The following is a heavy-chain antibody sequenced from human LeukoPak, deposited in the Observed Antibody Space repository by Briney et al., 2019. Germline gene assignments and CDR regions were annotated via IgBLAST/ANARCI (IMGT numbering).Heavy chain of an antibody. J-gene: IGHJ3*02. Sequence: GGSLRLSCAASGFTFSSYSMNWVRQAPGKGLEWVSSISSSSSYIYYADSVKGRFTISRDNAKNSLYLQMNSLRAEDTAVYYCARDRGSYKVTAAFDIWGQGTMVTVSS. CDR2: ISSSSSYI. CDR1: GFTFSSYS. D-gene: IGHD1-26*01. CDR3: ARDRGSYKVTAAFDI. V-gene: IGHV3-21*01.